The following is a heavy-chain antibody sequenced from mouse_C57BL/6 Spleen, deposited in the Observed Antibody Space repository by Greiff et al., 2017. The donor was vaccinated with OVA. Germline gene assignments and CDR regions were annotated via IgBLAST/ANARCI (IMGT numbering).Heavy chain of an antibody. V-gene: IGHV5-16*01. CDR1: GFTFSDYY. Sequence: EVTLVESEGGLVQPGSSMKLSCTASGFTFSDYYMAWVRQVPEKGLEWVANINYDGSSTYYLDSLKSRFIISRDNAKNILYLQMSSLKSEDTATYYCARDGPRWDVRAMDYWGQGTSVTVSS. D-gene: IGHD4-1*01. CDR2: INYDGSST. CDR3: ARDGPRWDVRAMDY. J-gene: IGHJ4*01.